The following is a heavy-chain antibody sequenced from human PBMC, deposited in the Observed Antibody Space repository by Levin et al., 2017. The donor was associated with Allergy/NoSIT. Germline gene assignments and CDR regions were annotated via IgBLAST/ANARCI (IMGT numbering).Heavy chain of an antibody. V-gene: IGHV3-13*04. Sequence: GGSLRLSCAASGFTFSSYDMHWVRQATGKGLEWVSAIGTAGDTYYPGSVKGRFTISRENAKNSLYLQMNSLRAGDTAVYYCARGPGVSSGYYYHYFDYWGQGTLVTVSS. CDR1: GFTFSSYD. J-gene: IGHJ4*02. CDR3: ARGPGVSSGYYYHYFDY. CDR2: IGTAGDT. D-gene: IGHD3-22*01.